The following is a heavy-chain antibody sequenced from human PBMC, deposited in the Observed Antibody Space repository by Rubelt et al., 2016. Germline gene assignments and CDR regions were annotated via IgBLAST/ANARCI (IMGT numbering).Heavy chain of an antibody. CDR2: IYYSGST. Sequence: QVQLQESGPGLVKPSETLSLTCTVSGGSISSYYWSWTRQPPGKGLEWIGYIYYSGSTNYNPSLKSRVTISVDTSKNQFSLKLSSVTAADTAVYYCARDEADYYDSSQGWGQGTLVTVSS. D-gene: IGHD3-22*01. CDR3: ARDEADYYDSSQG. CDR1: GGSISSYY. V-gene: IGHV4-59*01. J-gene: IGHJ4*02.